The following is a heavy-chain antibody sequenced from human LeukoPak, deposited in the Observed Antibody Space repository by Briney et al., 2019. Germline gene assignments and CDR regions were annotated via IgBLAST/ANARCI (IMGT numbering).Heavy chain of an antibody. J-gene: IGHJ4*02. D-gene: IGHD5-18*01. Sequence: SETLSLTCTVSGGSISSNAYYWSWIRQHPGKGLEWIGYIYYSGSTYYNPSLKSRVTISVDTSKNQFSLKLGSVTAADTAVYYCAREDSYGPADWGQGTLVTVSS. CDR3: AREDSYGPAD. CDR2: IYYSGST. V-gene: IGHV4-31*03. CDR1: GGSISSNAYY.